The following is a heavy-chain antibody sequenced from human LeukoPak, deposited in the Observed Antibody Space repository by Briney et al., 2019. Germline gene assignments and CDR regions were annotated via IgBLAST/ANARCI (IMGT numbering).Heavy chain of an antibody. Sequence: PSETLSLTCTVSGGSIRSSYYYWSWIRQHPGKGLEWIGYIYYSGSTYYNPSLKSRVTISVDTSKNQFSLKLSSVTAADTAVYYCARLGGYSHAFDIWGQGTMVIVSS. CDR1: GGSIRSSYYY. V-gene: IGHV4-31*03. CDR2: IYYSGST. J-gene: IGHJ3*02. D-gene: IGHD3-22*01. CDR3: ARLGGYSHAFDI.